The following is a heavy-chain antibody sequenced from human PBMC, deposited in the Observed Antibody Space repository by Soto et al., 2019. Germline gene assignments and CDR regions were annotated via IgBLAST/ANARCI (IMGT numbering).Heavy chain of an antibody. Sequence: PGESLKISCKDSGYSFTSYWIGWVRQMPGKGLKWMGIIYPGDSDTRYSPSFQGQVTISADKSISTAYLQCSSLKASDTAMYYCARTYYDILTGYRDAFDIWGQGTMVTVSS. D-gene: IGHD3-9*01. CDR2: IYPGDSDT. CDR3: ARTYYDILTGYRDAFDI. CDR1: GYSFTSYW. V-gene: IGHV5-51*01. J-gene: IGHJ3*02.